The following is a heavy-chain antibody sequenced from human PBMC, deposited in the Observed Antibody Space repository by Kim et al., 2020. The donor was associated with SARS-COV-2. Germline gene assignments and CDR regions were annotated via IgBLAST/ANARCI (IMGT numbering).Heavy chain of an antibody. D-gene: IGHD2-2*01. Sequence: SETLSLTCTVSGGSISSSSYYWGWIRQPPGMGLEWVVSIYSSWSTYSNPSLNSRITISVYTPKNQFSLMLSSVTAADTAVYYCSRLVGRLFIVSAPYYF. CDR2: IYSSWST. V-gene: IGHV4-39*01. J-gene: IGHJ4*01. CDR1: GGSISSSSYY. CDR3: SRLVGRLFIVSAPYYF.